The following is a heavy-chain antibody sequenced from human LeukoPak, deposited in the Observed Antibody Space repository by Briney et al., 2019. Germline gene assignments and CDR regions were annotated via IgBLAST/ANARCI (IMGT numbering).Heavy chain of an antibody. CDR2: IWSDATNR. Sequence: GGSLRLSCAASGFIFSHHGMHWVRQAPGKGLEWVAVIWSDATNRFYADSVKGRFIISRDNSQNTVFLQMNSLRVKDTAIYYCARDAQRGFDYSNSLKYWGHGTLVTVSS. CDR3: ARDAQRGFDYSNSLKY. CDR1: GFIFSHHG. V-gene: IGHV3-33*01. D-gene: IGHD4-11*01. J-gene: IGHJ4*01.